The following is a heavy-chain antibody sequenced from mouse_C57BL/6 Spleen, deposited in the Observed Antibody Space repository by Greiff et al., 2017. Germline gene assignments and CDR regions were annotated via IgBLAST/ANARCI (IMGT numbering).Heavy chain of an antibody. CDR2: IDPSDSYP. CDR3: ARSYYYGSSYGDY. Sequence: QVQLQQPGAELVMPGASVKLSCKASGYTFTSYWRPWGKQRPGQGLEWIGEIDPSDSYPNYNQKFKGKSTWTVDKSSSTAYMQLSILTSEDSAVYYCARSYYYGSSYGDYWGQGTTLTVSS. CDR1: GYTFTSYW. V-gene: IGHV1-69*01. D-gene: IGHD1-1*01. J-gene: IGHJ2*01.